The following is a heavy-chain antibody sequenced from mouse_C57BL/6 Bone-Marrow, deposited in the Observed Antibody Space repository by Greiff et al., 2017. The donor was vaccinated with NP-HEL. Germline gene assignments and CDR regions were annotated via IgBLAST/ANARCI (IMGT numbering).Heavy chain of an antibody. CDR3: TPTVVAPFDY. CDR2: IDPETGGT. J-gene: IGHJ2*01. CDR1: GYTFTDYE. Sequence: QVTLKVSGAELVRPGASVTLSCKASGYTFTDYEMHWVKQTPVHGLEWIGAIDPETGGTAYNQKFKGKAILTADKSSSTAYMELRSLTSEDSAVYYCTPTVVAPFDYWGQGTTLTVSS. D-gene: IGHD1-1*01. V-gene: IGHV1-15*01.